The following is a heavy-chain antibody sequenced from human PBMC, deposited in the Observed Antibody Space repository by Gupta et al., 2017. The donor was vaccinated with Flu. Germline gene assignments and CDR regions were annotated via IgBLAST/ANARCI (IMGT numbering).Heavy chain of an antibody. V-gene: IGHV4-39*01. CDR1: GASISTNYY. CDR2: MYYSGTT. D-gene: IGHD6-19*01. CDR3: ARLPIYTSGWQIGD. Sequence: QPQLQESGPGLVPPSATLSLPCTVSGASISTNYYWGWIRQPPGKGLEWIAMMYYSGTTYYNPSLKSRVTIFEDTSKNQFFMMLNSVTAADTAVYYCARLPIYTSGWQIGDWGQGTLVTVSS. J-gene: IGHJ4*02.